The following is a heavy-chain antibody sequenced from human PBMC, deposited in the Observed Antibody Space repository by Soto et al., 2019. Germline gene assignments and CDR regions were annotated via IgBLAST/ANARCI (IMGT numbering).Heavy chain of an antibody. D-gene: IGHD4-17*01. Sequence: EVQLVESGGGLVQPGGSLRLSCAASGFTFSSYEMNWVRQAPGKGLEWVSYISSSGSTIYYADSVKGRFAISRDNAKISLYLEMNSLRAEDTAVYYCARLGYGDYEGWFVPWGQGTLVTVSS. CDR3: ARLGYGDYEGWFVP. CDR2: ISSSGSTI. CDR1: GFTFSSYE. V-gene: IGHV3-48*03. J-gene: IGHJ5*02.